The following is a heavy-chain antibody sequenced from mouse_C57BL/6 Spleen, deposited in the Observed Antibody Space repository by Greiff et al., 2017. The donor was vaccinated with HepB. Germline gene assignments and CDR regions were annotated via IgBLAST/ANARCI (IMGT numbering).Heavy chain of an antibody. V-gene: IGHV1-80*01. CDR3: ARCYDYDPWFAY. CDR1: GYAFRSYW. J-gene: IGHJ3*01. CDR2: IYPGDGDT. D-gene: IGHD2-4*01. Sequence: QVQLKQSGAELVKPGASVKISCKASGYAFRSYWMNWVKPRPGKGLEWIGQIYPGDGDTNYNGKFKGKATLTADKSSSTAYMQLSSLTSEDSAVYFCARCYDYDPWFAYWGQGTLVTVSA.